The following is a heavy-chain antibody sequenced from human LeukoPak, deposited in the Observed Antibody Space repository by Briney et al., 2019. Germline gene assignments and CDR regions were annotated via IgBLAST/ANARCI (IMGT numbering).Heavy chain of an antibody. CDR3: AKEELRFLESGVVY. J-gene: IGHJ4*02. V-gene: IGHV3-64D*06. Sequence: GGSLRLSCSASGFTFSSYAMHWVRQAPGKGLECVSALTGDGGRTYYADSVKGRFTISRDNSKNTLYLQMSSLRVEDTAVYYCAKEELRFLESGVVYWGQGTLVTVSS. D-gene: IGHD3-3*01. CDR2: LTGDGGRT. CDR1: GFTFSSYA.